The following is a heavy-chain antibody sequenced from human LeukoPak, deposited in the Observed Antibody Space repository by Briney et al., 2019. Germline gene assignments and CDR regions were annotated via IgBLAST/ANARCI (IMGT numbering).Heavy chain of an antibody. J-gene: IGHJ4*02. V-gene: IGHV4-59*08. CDR2: IYYSGST. Sequence: PSETLSLTCTVSGGSISSYYWSWIRQPPGKGLEWIGYIYYSGSTNYNPSLKSRVTISVDTSKNQFSLKLSSVTAADTAVYYCARAGLAGDYFDYWGQGTLVTVSS. CDR1: GGSISSYY. D-gene: IGHD3-16*01. CDR3: ARAGLAGDYFDY.